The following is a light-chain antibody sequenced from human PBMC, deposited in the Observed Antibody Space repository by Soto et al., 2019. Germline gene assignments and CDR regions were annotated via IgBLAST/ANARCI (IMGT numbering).Light chain of an antibody. CDR3: LHVYSFPRT. J-gene: IGKJ1*01. CDR1: QGIGVR. Sequence: IQMTQSPSSLSASIGDRVTITCRASQGIGVRLAWFQQKPGKAPQYLIQSASTLASGVPSRFSGSGSGTDFILTINSLQPEDVATYYCLHVYSFPRTFGHGTKV. V-gene: IGKV1-12*01. CDR2: SAS.